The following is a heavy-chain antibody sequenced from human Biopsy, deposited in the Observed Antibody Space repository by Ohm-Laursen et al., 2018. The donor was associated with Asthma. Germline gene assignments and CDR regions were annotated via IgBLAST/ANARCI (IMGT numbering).Heavy chain of an antibody. J-gene: IGHJ6*02. D-gene: IGHD4-17*01. CDR3: ARGGYYGDRRYHDGMDV. CDR2: IIPIYRTT. CDR1: GDTFSSCG. V-gene: IGHV1-69*13. Sequence: SVKVSCKASGDTFSSCGVNWVRQAPGQGLEWMGEIIPIYRTTNYAQKFQGRVTITADESTSTAYMELSSLRADDTAVYYCARGGYYGDRRYHDGMDVWGQGTTVTVPS.